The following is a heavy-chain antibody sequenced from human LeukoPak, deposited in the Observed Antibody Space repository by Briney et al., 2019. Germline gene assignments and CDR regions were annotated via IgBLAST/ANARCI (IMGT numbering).Heavy chain of an antibody. CDR2: ISAYNGNT. Sequence: ASVKVSCKASGYTFTSYGISWVRQAPGQGLEWMGWISAYNGNTNYAQKLQGRVTMTTDTPTSTAYMELRSLRSDDTAVYYCARDDRPNYDFWSGYSTGPYYYYGMDVWGQGTTVTVSS. J-gene: IGHJ6*02. CDR3: ARDDRPNYDFWSGYSTGPYYYYGMDV. D-gene: IGHD3-3*01. V-gene: IGHV1-18*01. CDR1: GYTFTSYG.